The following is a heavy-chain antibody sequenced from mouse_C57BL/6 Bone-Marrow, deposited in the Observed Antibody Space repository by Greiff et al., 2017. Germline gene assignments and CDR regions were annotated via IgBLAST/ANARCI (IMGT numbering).Heavy chain of an antibody. D-gene: IGHD2-4*01. J-gene: IGHJ3*01. CDR3: ATPYDYDGGFAY. CDR2: INPYNGDT. Sequence: VQLQQSCHSLFPPFAAFPLSCTPSGSCFTFYCSHWVKQSHGKSLEWIGRINPYNGDTFYNPNFQGQSPLTVDKSSSTAHMELLSLTSEDFAVYYCATPYDYDGGFAYWGQGTLVTVSA. CDR1: GSCFTFYC. V-gene: IGHV1-37*01.